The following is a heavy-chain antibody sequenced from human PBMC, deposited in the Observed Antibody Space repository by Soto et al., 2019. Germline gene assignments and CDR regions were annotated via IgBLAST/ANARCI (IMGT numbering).Heavy chain of an antibody. CDR3: ARTPDN. V-gene: IGHV4-30-2*01. CDR2: IYYGST. CDR1: GGSISSGGYS. Sequence: QLQLQESGSRLVKPSQTLSLTCAFSGGSISSGGYSWSWIRQPPGKGLEWIGYIYYGSTYYNPSLNSRVTISVDRPTHKFPMQLRSVTAADRAVYYCARTPDNLGQGTMVTSAS. J-gene: IGHJ3*02.